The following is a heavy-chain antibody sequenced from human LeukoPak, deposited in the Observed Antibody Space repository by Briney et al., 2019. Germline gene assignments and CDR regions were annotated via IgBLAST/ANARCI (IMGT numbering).Heavy chain of an antibody. Sequence: PGRSLRLSCAASGFSFSSYAMHSVRQAPGEGLEYVLAISSNGGSTYYANSAKCRFTISRDNSKNTLYRQMGSLRAEDMAVYYCARAPSYGDYVFFDYWGQGTLVTVSS. CDR1: GFSFSSYA. CDR2: ISSNGGST. J-gene: IGHJ4*02. V-gene: IGHV3-64*01. CDR3: ARAPSYGDYVFFDY. D-gene: IGHD4-17*01.